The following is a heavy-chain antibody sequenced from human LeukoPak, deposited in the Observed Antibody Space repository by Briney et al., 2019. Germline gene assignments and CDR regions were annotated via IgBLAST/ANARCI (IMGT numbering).Heavy chain of an antibody. CDR2: ISSSGSTI. V-gene: IGHV3-11*04. Sequence: GGSLRLSCAASGFTFSDYYMSWIRQAPGKGLEWVSYISSSGSTIYYADSVKGRFTISRDNAKNSLYLQMNSLRAEDTAVYYCARDLYIVVVPAAHYFDYWGQGTLVTVSS. D-gene: IGHD2-2*01. CDR3: ARDLYIVVVPAAHYFDY. CDR1: GFTFSDYY. J-gene: IGHJ4*02.